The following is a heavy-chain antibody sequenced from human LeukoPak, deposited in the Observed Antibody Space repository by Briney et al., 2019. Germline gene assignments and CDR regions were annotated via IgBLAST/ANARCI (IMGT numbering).Heavy chain of an antibody. J-gene: IGHJ4*02. CDR1: GFTFSSYS. V-gene: IGHV3-21*01. D-gene: IGHD4-17*01. CDR2: ISSSSSYI. Sequence: GGSLRLSCAASGFTFSSYSMNWVRQAPGKGLEWVSSISSSSSYIYYADSVKGRFTISRDNAKNSLYLQMNSLRAEDTAVYYCASSPYGDNGFIFYWGQGTLVTVSS. CDR3: ASSPYGDNGFIFY.